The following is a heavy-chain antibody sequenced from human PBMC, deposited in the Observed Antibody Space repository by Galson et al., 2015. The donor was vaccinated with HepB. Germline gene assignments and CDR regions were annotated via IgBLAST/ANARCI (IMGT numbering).Heavy chain of an antibody. Sequence: SVKVSCKASGYTFTTYYIHWVRQAPGQGLEWMGIIDPSGGTTTYAQRFQGRVTMTRDTSTSTVYMELTSLRSDDTAVYFCARDMDATIVGAFDVWGQGTMVTVSS. J-gene: IGHJ3*01. CDR1: GYTFTTYY. D-gene: IGHD5-18*01. CDR3: ARDMDATIVGAFDV. V-gene: IGHV1-46*01. CDR2: IDPSGGTT.